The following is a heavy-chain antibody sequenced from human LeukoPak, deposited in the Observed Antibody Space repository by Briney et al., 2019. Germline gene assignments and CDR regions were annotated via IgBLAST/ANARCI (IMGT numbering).Heavy chain of an antibody. D-gene: IGHD3-3*01. CDR2: ISSSSSYI. CDR1: GFTFSSCS. Sequence: GGSLRLSCAASGFTFSSCSMNWVRQAPGKGLEWVSSISSSSSYIYYADSVKGRFTISRDNAKNSLYLQMNSLRAEDTAVYYCATEYYDFWSGYYGLDYWGQGTLVTVSS. CDR3: ATEYYDFWSGYYGLDY. J-gene: IGHJ4*02. V-gene: IGHV3-21*01.